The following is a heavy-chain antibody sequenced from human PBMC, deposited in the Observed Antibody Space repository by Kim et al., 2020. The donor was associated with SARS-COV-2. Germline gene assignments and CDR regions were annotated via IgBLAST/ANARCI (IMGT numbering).Heavy chain of an antibody. D-gene: IGHD1-26*01. CDR1: GGTFSSYA. J-gene: IGHJ6*02. V-gene: IGHV1-69*13. CDR3: ASVSSGSYYYYGMDF. Sequence: SVKVSYRASGGTFSSYAISWVRQAPGQGLEWMGGIIPIFGTANYAQKFQGRVTITADESTSTAYMEPSSLRSEDTAVYYCASVSSGSYYYYGMDFWGQGTTVTVSS. CDR2: IIPIFGTA.